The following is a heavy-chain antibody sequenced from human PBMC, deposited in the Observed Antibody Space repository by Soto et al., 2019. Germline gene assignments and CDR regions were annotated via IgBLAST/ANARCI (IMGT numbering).Heavy chain of an antibody. V-gene: IGHV3-21*01. CDR3: ARESYSGYDLSDY. CDR1: GFTFSSYS. Sequence: GGSLRLSCAASGFTFSSYSMNWVRQAPGKGLEWVSSISSSSSYIYYADSVKGRFTISRDNAKNSLYLQMNSLRAEDTAVYYCARESYSGYDLSDYWGQGTLVTVSS. J-gene: IGHJ4*02. CDR2: ISSSSSYI. D-gene: IGHD5-12*01.